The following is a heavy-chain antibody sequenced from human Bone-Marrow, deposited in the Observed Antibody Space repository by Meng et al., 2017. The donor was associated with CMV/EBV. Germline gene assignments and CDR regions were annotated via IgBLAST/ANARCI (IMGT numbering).Heavy chain of an antibody. CDR3: ARSPGWWSLDY. Sequence: CAVFGDAISTNYWWSWVRQPPGKGLEWIGEIAHSGSTKYTPSLNSRVTISVDKTKNHFSLKVTSVTAADTGVYFCARSPGWWSLDYWGQGSLVTVSS. D-gene: IGHD2-15*01. J-gene: IGHJ4*02. CDR2: IAHSGST. CDR1: GDAISTNYW. V-gene: IGHV4-4*01.